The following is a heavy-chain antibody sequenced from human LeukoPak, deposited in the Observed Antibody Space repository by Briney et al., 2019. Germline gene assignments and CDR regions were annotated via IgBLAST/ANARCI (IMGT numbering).Heavy chain of an antibody. CDR1: GFAFSSYA. D-gene: IGHD3-3*01. Sequence: GRSLRLSCAASGFAFSSYAMHWVRQAPGKGLEWVAVISYDGSNKYYADSVKGRFTISRDNSKNTLYLQMNSLRAEDTAVYYCARGDDFWSGPVRVWGKGTTVTVSS. CDR2: ISYDGSNK. V-gene: IGHV3-30-3*01. CDR3: ARGDDFWSGPVRV. J-gene: IGHJ6*04.